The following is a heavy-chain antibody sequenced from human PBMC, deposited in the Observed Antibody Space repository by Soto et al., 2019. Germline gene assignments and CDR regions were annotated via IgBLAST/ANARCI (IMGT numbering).Heavy chain of an antibody. CDR2: ISGSGGST. V-gene: IGHV3-23*01. J-gene: IGHJ4*02. CDR3: AKDGLLRRGHFDY. CDR1: GFTFSSYA. Sequence: EVQLLESGGGLVQPGGSLRLSCAASGFTFSSYAMSWVGQAPGKGLEWVSAISGSGGSTYYADSVKGRFTIPRDNSKNTLYLQMNSLRAEDTAVYYCAKDGLLRRGHFDYWGQGTLVTVSS. D-gene: IGHD3-22*01.